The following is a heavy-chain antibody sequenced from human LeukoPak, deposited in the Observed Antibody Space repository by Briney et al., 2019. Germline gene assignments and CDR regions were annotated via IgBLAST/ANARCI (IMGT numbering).Heavy chain of an antibody. D-gene: IGHD2-21*01. Sequence: GGSLRLSCTASGFTFDDYAMSWFRQAPGKGLEWVGFIRSKPYGGTTEYAASVKGRFTISRDDSKTIAYLQMNSLRTEDTAVYYCTRDRVGLWWFNWGQGTLVTVSS. CDR3: TRDRVGLWWFN. CDR1: GFTFDDYA. J-gene: IGHJ4*02. CDR2: IRSKPYGGTT. V-gene: IGHV3-49*03.